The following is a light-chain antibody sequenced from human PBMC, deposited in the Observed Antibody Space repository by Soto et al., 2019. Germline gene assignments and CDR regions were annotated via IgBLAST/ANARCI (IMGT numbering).Light chain of an antibody. CDR2: EVI. V-gene: IGLV2-14*03. CDR1: SSDIGAHNF. J-gene: IGLJ1*01. CDR3: NSYTSSSTL. Sequence: QSALTQPGSVSGSPGQAITVSCSGTSSDIGAHNFVSWYQQHPGKAPKLIIYEVINRPSGVSDRFSGSKSGNTASLTISGLQSEDEADYYCNSYTSSSTLFGTGTKVTVL.